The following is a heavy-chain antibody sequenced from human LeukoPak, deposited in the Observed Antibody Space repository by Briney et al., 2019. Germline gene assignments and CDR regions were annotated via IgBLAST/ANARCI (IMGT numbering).Heavy chain of an antibody. D-gene: IGHD1-26*01. CDR3: AREAEIVGATYFDY. V-gene: IGHV3-66*01. Sequence: PGGSLRLSCAASGFTVSSNYMSWVRQAPGKGLEWVSVIYSGGSTCYADSVKGRFTISRDNSKNTLYPQMNSLRAEDTAVYYCAREAEIVGATYFDYWGQGALVTVSS. CDR2: IYSGGST. J-gene: IGHJ4*02. CDR1: GFTVSSNY.